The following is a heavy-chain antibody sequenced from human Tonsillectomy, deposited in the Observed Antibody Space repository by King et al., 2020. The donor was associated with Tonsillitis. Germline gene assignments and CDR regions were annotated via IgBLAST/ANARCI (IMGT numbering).Heavy chain of an antibody. D-gene: IGHD3-22*01. CDR2: ISNTGGST. J-gene: IGHJ4*02. V-gene: IGHV3-23*04. Sequence: EVQLVEYGGGLVQPGGSLRLSCAASGFTFSDYGMSWVRQAPGKGLEWVSAISNTGGSTYYTDSVKGRFTISRDNSKNTLYLQMNSLRAEDTAVYYCAKDRYYDRTIFDYWGQGTLATVSS. CDR3: AKDRYYDRTIFDY. CDR1: GFTFSDYG.